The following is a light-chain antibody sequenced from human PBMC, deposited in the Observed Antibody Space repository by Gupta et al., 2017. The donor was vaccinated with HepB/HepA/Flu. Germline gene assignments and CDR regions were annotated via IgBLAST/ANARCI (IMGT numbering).Light chain of an antibody. CDR2: EVN. J-gene: IGLJ2*01. CDR3: CSYASTTVV. V-gene: IGLV2-23*02. Sequence: QSALTQPPSVSRSPGQSITISCTGTRSDVGSYNLVSWYQQPPGKAPKLMIYEVNKWPSGVSNRFSGSKSGNTASLTISGLQAEDEADYYCCSYASTTVVFGGGTKLTVL. CDR1: RSDVGSYNL.